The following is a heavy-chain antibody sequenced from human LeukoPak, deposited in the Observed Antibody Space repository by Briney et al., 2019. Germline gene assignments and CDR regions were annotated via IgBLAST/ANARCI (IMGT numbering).Heavy chain of an antibody. V-gene: IGHV3-33*06. CDR3: AKRRYSGLDVY. CDR1: GFRFSSYG. Sequence: GGSLRLSCAASGFRFSSYGMHWVRQAPGKGLEWVAVIWYDGSNKYYADSVKGRFTISRDNSKHTPYLQMNSLRAEDTGVYYCAKRRYSGLDVYWGQGALVTVSS. CDR2: IWYDGSNK. J-gene: IGHJ4*02. D-gene: IGHD5-12*01.